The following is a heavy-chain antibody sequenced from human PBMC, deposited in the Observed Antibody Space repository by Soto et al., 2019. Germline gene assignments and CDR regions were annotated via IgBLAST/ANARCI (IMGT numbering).Heavy chain of an antibody. CDR3: ARCPFGEYSSSARVFDI. V-gene: IGHV4-34*01. Sequence: SETLSLTCAVDGGSFSGYYWSWIRQPPGKGLEWIGEINHSGSTNYNPSLKSRVTISVDTSKNQFSLKLSSVTAADTAVYYCARCPFGEYSSSARVFDIWGKGTMVTVSS. J-gene: IGHJ3*02. D-gene: IGHD6-6*01. CDR2: INHSGST. CDR1: GGSFSGYY.